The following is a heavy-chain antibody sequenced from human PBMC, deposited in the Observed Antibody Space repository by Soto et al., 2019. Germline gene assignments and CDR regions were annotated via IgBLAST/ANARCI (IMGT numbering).Heavy chain of an antibody. CDR2: IHPSSGST. Sequence: QVQLVQSGAEVREPGASVRVSCKASGYTFITYYLHWVRQAPGQGLEWIGIIHPSSGSTRYAQRFQGRVTMTRDTSTSTVYMELRSLTSEDTAVYYCARDTRSDSNWFDPWGQGTLVTVS. V-gene: IGHV1-46*03. J-gene: IGHJ5*02. CDR1: GYTFITYY. CDR3: ARDTRSDSNWFDP. D-gene: IGHD2-21*02.